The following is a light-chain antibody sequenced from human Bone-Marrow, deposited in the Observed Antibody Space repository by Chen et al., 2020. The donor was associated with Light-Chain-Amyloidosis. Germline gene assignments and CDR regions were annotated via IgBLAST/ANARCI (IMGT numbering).Light chain of an antibody. J-gene: IGLJ2*01. CDR3: QSADSSGTYEVI. CDR1: DLPTEY. CDR2: RDT. Sequence: SYELTQPPPVSESPGQTARITCSGDDLPTEYAYWYQQKPGQAPVLVIHRDTERPSSISERFSGSSSGTTATLIISGVQAEDEADYHCQSADSSGTYEVIFGGGTKLTVL. V-gene: IGLV3-25*03.